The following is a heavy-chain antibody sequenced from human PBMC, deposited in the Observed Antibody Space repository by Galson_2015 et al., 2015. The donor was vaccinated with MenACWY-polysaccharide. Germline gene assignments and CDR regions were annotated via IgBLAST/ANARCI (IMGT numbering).Heavy chain of an antibody. CDR2: ISNSGGST. J-gene: IGHJ4*02. D-gene: IGHD1-26*01. Sequence: SLRLSCAASGFTFSSYAMNWVRQAPGKGLEWVSAISNSGGSTYYADSVKGRFTISRDNSKNTLFLQMNSLRDEDTAVYYCAKDKGGGSYWGNTKIDYWGQGTLVTVSS. CDR1: GFTFSSYA. V-gene: IGHV3-23*01. CDR3: AKDKGGGSYWGNTKIDY.